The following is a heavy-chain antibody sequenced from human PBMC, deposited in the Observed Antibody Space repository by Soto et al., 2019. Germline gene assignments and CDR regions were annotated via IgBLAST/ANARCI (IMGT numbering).Heavy chain of an antibody. CDR3: ARDWGSSGWFNWFDP. CDR2: LSPDGTIT. J-gene: IGHJ5*02. D-gene: IGHD6-19*01. CDR1: GFTFNNYG. V-gene: IGHV3-30*03. Sequence: QVQLVESGGGVVQPGRSLRLSCAASGFTFNNYGMHWVRQAPGKGLEWVAILSPDGTITYYVDSVRGRFTVSRDESKNTLYLQMNSLRPEDTAVYYCARDWGSSGWFNWFDPWGQGTLVTVSS.